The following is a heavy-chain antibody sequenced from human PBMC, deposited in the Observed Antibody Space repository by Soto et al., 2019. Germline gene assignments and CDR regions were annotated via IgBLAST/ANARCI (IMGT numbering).Heavy chain of an antibody. CDR1: GFTFSNYW. D-gene: IGHD2-15*01. CDR2: INSDGSVS. V-gene: IGHV3-74*01. Sequence: EVQLVESGGCLVQPGGSVRLSCVASGFTFSNYWMYWVRQAPGEGLVWVSRINSDGSVSSYADSVKGRLTISRDNVKNTLYLQMDSLRAEDTAVYYCARGDCVGGTCYSLAGSFYYYMDVWGKGTTVTVFS. J-gene: IGHJ6*03. CDR3: ARGDCVGGTCYSLAGSFYYYMDV.